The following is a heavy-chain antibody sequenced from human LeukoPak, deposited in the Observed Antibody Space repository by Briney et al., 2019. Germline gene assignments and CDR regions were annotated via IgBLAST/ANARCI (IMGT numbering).Heavy chain of an antibody. Sequence: PGESLRLSCAASGFTFSSYAMNWVRLAPGKGLEWVSGISGSGAYYAESVKGRFTISRDNSKNTLYLQMNNLRVEDTAVYHCAKTVAAIYYYDMDVWGQGTTVNVSS. CDR1: GFTFSSYA. CDR3: AKTVAAIYYYDMDV. V-gene: IGHV3-23*01. D-gene: IGHD2-2*01. CDR2: ISGSGA. J-gene: IGHJ6*02.